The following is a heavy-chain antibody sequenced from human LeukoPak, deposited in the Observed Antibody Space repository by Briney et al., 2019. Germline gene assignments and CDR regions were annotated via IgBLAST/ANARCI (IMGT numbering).Heavy chain of an antibody. CDR3: ARMTTGHDY. J-gene: IGHJ4*02. CDR2: VNHSGYT. V-gene: IGHV4-34*01. Sequence: SETLSLTCGVSGTSFTSYYWSWIRQTPGKGLEWIGEVNHSGYTNMNPSLKSRVTISVDTSKNQFSLMMTSVTAADAAVYFCARMTTGHDYWGQGTLVTVSS. CDR1: GTSFTSYY. D-gene: IGHD4-17*01.